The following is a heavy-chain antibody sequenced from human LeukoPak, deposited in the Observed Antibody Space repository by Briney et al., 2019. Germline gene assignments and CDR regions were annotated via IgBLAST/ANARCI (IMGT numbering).Heavy chain of an antibody. Sequence: QAGGSLRLSCTASGFTFRMYAMSWVRQAPGKGLESVASIIYDGRHTYYAASVKGRFTISRDNSQNTLYLQMNSLRAEDMALYYCAKDGPSYDGSTHVYYFQSLGQGTLDTVSS. V-gene: IGHV3-23*01. J-gene: IGHJ4*02. CDR3: AKDGPSYDGSTHVYYFQS. CDR2: IIYDGRHT. D-gene: IGHD3-22*01. CDR1: GFTFRMYA.